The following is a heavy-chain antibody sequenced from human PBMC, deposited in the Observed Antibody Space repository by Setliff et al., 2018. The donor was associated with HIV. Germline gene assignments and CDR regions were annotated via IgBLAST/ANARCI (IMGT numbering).Heavy chain of an antibody. CDR2: IYSGGYT. D-gene: IGHD3-22*01. V-gene: IGHV3-53*01. Sequence: GGSLRLSCAASGFTVSSNYMSWVRQAPGKGLEWVSVIYSGGYTYYADSVMGRFTISRDNSKNTLYLQMNSLRAEDTAVYYCAGDRSSGYYYPDAFDIWGQGTMVTVSS. CDR3: AGDRSSGYYYPDAFDI. CDR1: GFTVSSNY. J-gene: IGHJ3*02.